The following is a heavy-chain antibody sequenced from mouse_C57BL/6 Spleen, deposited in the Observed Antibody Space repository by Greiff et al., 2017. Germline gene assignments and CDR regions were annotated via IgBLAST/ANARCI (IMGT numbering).Heavy chain of an antibody. V-gene: IGHV1-55*01. D-gene: IGHD1-1*01. CDR3: ARFYYYGRGYFDF. J-gene: IGHJ1*03. CDR1: GYTFTGYW. Sequence: VKLQEPGAELVKPGASVKMPCKASGYTFTGYWMTWVKQRPGQGLEWIGDIDPGSGSTNYNEKFKSKATLTVDTSSSTAYMQLSSLTSEDSAVYYCARFYYYGRGYFDFWGTGTTVTVSS. CDR2: IDPGSGST.